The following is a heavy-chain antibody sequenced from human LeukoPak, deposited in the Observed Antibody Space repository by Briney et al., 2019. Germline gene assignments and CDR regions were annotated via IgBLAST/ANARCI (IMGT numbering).Heavy chain of an antibody. CDR3: AKAFSYYNSGTLDY. CDR1: GGSISSYY. J-gene: IGHJ4*02. Sequence: NPSETLSLTCTVSGGSISSYYWSWIRQPPGKGLEWIGYIYYSGSTNYNPSLKSRVTISLDTSKNQFSLKLSSVTAADTAVYYCAKAFSYYNSGTLDYWGQGTLVTVSS. CDR2: IYYSGST. V-gene: IGHV4-59*01. D-gene: IGHD3-10*01.